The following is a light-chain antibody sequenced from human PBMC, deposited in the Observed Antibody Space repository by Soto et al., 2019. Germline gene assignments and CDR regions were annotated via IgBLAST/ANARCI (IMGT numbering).Light chain of an antibody. Sequence: QTVVTQEPSFSVSPGGTVTLTYGLSSGSVSTSYYPSWYQQTPGQSPRTLIYSTNTRSSGVPDRFSGSILGNKAALTISGAQADDESDYYCVLYMGGGISVFGGGTKLTVL. J-gene: IGLJ3*02. CDR3: VLYMGGGISV. CDR2: STN. CDR1: SGSVSTSYY. V-gene: IGLV8-61*01.